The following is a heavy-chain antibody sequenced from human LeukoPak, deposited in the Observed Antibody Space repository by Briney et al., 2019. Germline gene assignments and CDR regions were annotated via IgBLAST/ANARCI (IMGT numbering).Heavy chain of an antibody. CDR1: GFTFCRYA. D-gene: IGHD3-10*01. CDR3: VMGSYYIITLFDY. J-gene: IGHJ4*02. V-gene: IGHV3-30-3*01. Sequence: GGSLSLSCAASGFTFCRYAMHWVRQAPGKGLEWVAVISYDGSHKYYADSVKGRFTISREKCKNTVYLQMNSLRAEDTAVYYCVMGSYYIITLFDYWGQGSLVTVSS. CDR2: ISYDGSHK.